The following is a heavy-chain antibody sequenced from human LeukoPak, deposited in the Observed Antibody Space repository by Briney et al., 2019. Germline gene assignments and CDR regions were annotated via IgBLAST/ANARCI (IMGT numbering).Heavy chain of an antibody. CDR2: IIPILGIA. J-gene: IGHJ4*02. Sequence: SVKVSCKASGGTFSSYTISWVRQAPGQGLEWVGRIIPILGIANYAQKFQGRVTITADKSTSTAYMALSSLRSEDTAVYYCARDLQDDSSGYYPYYFDYWGQGTLVTVSS. CDR3: ARDLQDDSSGYYPYYFDY. D-gene: IGHD3-22*01. V-gene: IGHV1-69*04. CDR1: GGTFSSYT.